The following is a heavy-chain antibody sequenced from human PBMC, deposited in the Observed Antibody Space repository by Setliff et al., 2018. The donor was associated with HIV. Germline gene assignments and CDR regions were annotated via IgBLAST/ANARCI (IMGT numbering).Heavy chain of an antibody. J-gene: IGHJ5*02. CDR2: IGSYSGYT. Sequence: ASVKVSCKASNYTLINYGVSWVRQAPGQGLEWMGWIGSYSGYTIYAQKFQDRLTMTTDTSTTTASMELRGLRSDDTAVYYCVRGHCNSDKCWYTWFDPWGQGTLVTVSS. CDR1: NYTLINYG. D-gene: IGHD2-2*01. V-gene: IGHV1-18*01. CDR3: VRGHCNSDKCWYTWFDP.